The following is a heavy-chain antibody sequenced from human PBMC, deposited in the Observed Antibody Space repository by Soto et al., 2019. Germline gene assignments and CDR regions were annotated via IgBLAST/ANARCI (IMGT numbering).Heavy chain of an antibody. Sequence: QVQLVQSGTEVKKPGSSVKVSCKASGGTFSSYDISWVRKAPGQGLEWMGGIIPIFGTANYAQKFQGRVTITADESTSTAYMELSSLRSEDTAVYYCARGIVGATGHGDYWGQGTLVTVSS. CDR1: GGTFSSYD. CDR2: IIPIFGTA. V-gene: IGHV1-69*12. CDR3: ARGIVGATGHGDY. J-gene: IGHJ4*02. D-gene: IGHD1-26*01.